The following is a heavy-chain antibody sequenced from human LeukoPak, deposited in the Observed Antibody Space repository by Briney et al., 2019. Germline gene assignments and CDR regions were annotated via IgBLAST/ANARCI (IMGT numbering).Heavy chain of an antibody. D-gene: IGHD2-15*01. V-gene: IGHV3-23*01. Sequence: GGSLRLSCAASGFTFSSYAMSWVRQAPGKGLEWVSAISGSGGSTYYADSVKGRFTISRDNSKNTLYLQMNSLRAEDTAVYYCAKPHCSGGSCYTSNGPSLGMDVWGQGTTVTVSS. CDR3: AKPHCSGGSCYTSNGPSLGMDV. CDR2: ISGSGGST. J-gene: IGHJ6*02. CDR1: GFTFSSYA.